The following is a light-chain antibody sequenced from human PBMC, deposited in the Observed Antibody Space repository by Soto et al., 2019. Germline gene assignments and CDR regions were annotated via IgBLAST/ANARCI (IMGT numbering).Light chain of an antibody. CDR1: QSVSSY. Sequence: EIVLTQSRPTMYLSXGESATLSXXXSQSVSSYLAWYQQKPGQGPRLLIYDASNRATGVSARFSGSGYGTDFTLTIRRLEPEDFAVYYCQQYGSSYPWTFGQGTKVDIK. V-gene: IGKV3-20*01. J-gene: IGKJ1*01. CDR3: QQYGSSYPWT. CDR2: DAS.